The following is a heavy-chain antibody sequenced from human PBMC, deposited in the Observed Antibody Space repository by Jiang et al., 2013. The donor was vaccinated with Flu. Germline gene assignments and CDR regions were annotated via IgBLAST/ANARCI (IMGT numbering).Heavy chain of an antibody. D-gene: IGHD2-15*01. CDR3: ASHGTIVVEATTYDALDI. Sequence: GSGLVKPSETLSLTCSVSGGSISNLHWSWVRQPPGKGLEWIGFIYDNGSTDYNPSLKSRVTISADTSKNQFSLKLSSVTAADTAVYYCASHGTIVVEATTYDALDIWGQGTMVTVSS. V-gene: IGHV4-59*08. CDR1: GGSISNLH. CDR2: IYDNGST. J-gene: IGHJ3*02.